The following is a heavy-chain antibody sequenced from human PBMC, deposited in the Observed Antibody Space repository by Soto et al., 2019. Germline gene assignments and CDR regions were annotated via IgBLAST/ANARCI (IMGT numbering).Heavy chain of an antibody. J-gene: IGHJ4*02. CDR2: IYYSGST. CDR3: ARHNYGSGSTYFDY. V-gene: IGHV4-59*08. CDR1: GGSISSYY. Sequence: LSLTCTVSGGSISSYYWSWIRQPPGKGLEWIGYIYYSGSTNYNPSLESRVTISVDTSKNQFSLKLNSMTAADTAVYYCARHNYGSGSTYFDYWGQGTLVTVSS. D-gene: IGHD3-10*01.